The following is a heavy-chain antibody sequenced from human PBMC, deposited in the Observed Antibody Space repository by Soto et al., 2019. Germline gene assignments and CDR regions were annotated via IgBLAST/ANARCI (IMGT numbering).Heavy chain of an antibody. J-gene: IGHJ4*02. CDR2: ISGSGGST. V-gene: IGHV3-23*01. D-gene: IGHD5-12*01. CDR3: AKERSSGYYFFDY. CDR1: GFTFSSYG. Sequence: WGSLRLSCAASGFTFSSYGMHWVRQAPGKGLEWVSAISGSGGSTYYADSVKGRFTISRDISKNTLYLQTNSLRAEDTAIYYCAKERSSGYYFFDYWGQGTLVTVSS.